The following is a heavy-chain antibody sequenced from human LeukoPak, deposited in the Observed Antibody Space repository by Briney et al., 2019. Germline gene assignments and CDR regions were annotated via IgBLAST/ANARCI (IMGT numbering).Heavy chain of an antibody. CDR3: ARDRDFDY. V-gene: IGHV3-21*01. CDR1: GFTFNNYN. D-gene: IGHD5-24*01. J-gene: IGHJ4*02. Sequence: SGGSLRLSCAASGFTFNNYNMNWVRQAPGKGLEWVSSISSSSSYIYYADSVKGRFTISRDNAKNSLYLQMNSLRVEATAVYYCARDRDFDYWGQGTLVTVSS. CDR2: ISSSSSYI.